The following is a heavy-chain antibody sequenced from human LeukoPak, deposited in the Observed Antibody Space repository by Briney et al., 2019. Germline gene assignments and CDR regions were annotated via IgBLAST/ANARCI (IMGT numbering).Heavy chain of an antibody. V-gene: IGHV3-13*01. Sequence: GGSLRLSCAASGFTFSSYDMHRVRQATGKGLEWVSVIGSAGDTYYPGSVKGRFTVSRENGKNSLYLQMNSLRVEDTAVYYCARVYETNGYLYWGQGSLVTVSS. J-gene: IGHJ4*02. CDR1: GFTFSSYD. D-gene: IGHD3-22*01. CDR3: ARVYETNGYLY. CDR2: IGSAGDT.